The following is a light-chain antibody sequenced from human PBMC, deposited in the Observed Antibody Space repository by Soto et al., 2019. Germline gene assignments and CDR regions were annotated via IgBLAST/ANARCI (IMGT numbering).Light chain of an antibody. J-gene: IGKJ2*01. Sequence: DIVLTQSPATLSLSPGERATLSCRASQSVSSYLAWYQQSPGHVPRLLIYDASKRATGIPARFSASGSGTDFTLTISSLEPEDFAIYFCQQRSNWPPMYTFGQGTKLEIK. CDR3: QQRSNWPPMYT. CDR2: DAS. CDR1: QSVSSY. V-gene: IGKV3-11*01.